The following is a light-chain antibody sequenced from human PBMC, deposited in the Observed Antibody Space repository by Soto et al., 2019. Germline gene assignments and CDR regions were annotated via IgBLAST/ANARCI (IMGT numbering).Light chain of an antibody. CDR3: QQYNNWPRT. V-gene: IGKV3-15*01. J-gene: IGKJ2*01. CDR1: QSVSSN. Sequence: EIVMTQSPATLSVPPGEGVTLSCRASQSVSSNLAWYQQKPGQAPRLLIFGAFTRATGIPARFSGSGSGTEFTLTISSLQSVDFAFYYCQQYNNWPRTFGQGTELEIK. CDR2: GAF.